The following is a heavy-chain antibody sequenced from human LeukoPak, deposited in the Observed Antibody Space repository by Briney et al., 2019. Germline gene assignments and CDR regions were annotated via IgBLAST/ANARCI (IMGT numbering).Heavy chain of an antibody. CDR2: IGTAGDT. CDR1: GFTFSSYD. J-gene: IGHJ5*02. Sequence: GGSLRLSCAASGFTFSSYDMHWVRQATGKGLEWVSAIGTAGDTYYPGSVKGRFTISRENAKKSLYLQMNSMRAGDTAVYYCARAVHYYGSGSYWFDPWGQGTLVTVSS. CDR3: ARAVHYYGSGSYWFDP. D-gene: IGHD3-10*01. V-gene: IGHV3-13*04.